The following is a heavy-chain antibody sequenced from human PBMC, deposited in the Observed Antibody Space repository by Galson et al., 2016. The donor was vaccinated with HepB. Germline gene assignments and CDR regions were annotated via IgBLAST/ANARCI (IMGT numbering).Heavy chain of an antibody. V-gene: IGHV6-1*01. CDR2: TYYRSNWYY. CDR1: GDSVSGNGAAA. J-gene: IGHJ4*02. Sequence: CAISGDSVSGNGAAAWNWFRQSPSRGLEWLGRTYYRSNWYYEYALSVTSRITISPDTSKNQFSLQLNSVTPEDAAVYFCARGTRNAFDYCGQGILVTAS. CDR3: ARGTRNAFDY.